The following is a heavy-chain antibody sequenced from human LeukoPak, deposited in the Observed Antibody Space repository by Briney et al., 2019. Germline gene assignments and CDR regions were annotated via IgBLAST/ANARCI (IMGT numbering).Heavy chain of an antibody. D-gene: IGHD5-18*01. CDR1: GFTFSNYW. V-gene: IGHV3-7*02. CDR2: IKQDGSEK. J-gene: IGHJ4*02. Sequence: GGSLRLSCAASGFTFSNYWMSWVRQAPGKGLEWVANIKQDGSEKSYVDSGKGRFTISRDNAKNSLYLQMNSLRAEDTAVYYCASQSYGRFDYWGQGTLVTVSS. CDR3: ASQSYGRFDY.